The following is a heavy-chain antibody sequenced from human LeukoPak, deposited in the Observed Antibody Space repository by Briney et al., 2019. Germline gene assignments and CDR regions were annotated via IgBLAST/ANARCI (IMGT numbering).Heavy chain of an antibody. CDR3: ARDVDGDTYYYYMDV. D-gene: IGHD4-17*01. CDR1: GGSFSGYY. V-gene: IGHV4-34*01. Sequence: PSETLSLTCAVYGGSFSGYYWSWIRQPPGKGLEWIGEINHSGSTNYNPSLKSRVTISVDTSKNQFSLKLSSVTAADTAVYYCARDVDGDTYYYYMDVWGKGTTVTISS. CDR2: INHSGST. J-gene: IGHJ6*03.